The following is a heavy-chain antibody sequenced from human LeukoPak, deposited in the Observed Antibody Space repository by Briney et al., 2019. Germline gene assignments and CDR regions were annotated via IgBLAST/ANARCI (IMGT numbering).Heavy chain of an antibody. Sequence: GGSLRLSCAASGVTFSSYSMNWVRQAPGKGLEWVSSISSSSSYIYYADSVKGRFTISRDNAKNSLYLQMNSLRAEDTAVYYCARDGGPRSYYYYYGMDVWGQGTTVTVSS. D-gene: IGHD1-14*01. CDR2: ISSSSSYI. CDR3: ARDGGPRSYYYYYGMDV. J-gene: IGHJ6*02. CDR1: GVTFSSYS. V-gene: IGHV3-21*01.